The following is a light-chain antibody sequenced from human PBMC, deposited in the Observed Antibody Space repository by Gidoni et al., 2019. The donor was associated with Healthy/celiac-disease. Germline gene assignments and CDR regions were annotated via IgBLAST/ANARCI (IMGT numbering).Light chain of an antibody. CDR1: YSSVGTNT. V-gene: IGLV1-44*01. J-gene: IGLJ3*02. CDR3: ASWEDTLNGPV. Sequence: QAVLTQPPSVSGTPGPRVTISCSGTYSSVGTNTVNWYQQFPGAAPRLLILNNSQRPSGVPDRFSGSKSGTSASLAISGLQSEDAADYFCASWEDTLNGPVFGGGTKVTVL. CDR2: NNS.